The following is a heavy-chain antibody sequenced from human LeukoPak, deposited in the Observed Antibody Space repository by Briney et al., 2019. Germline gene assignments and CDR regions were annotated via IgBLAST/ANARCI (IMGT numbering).Heavy chain of an antibody. CDR3: AHLLPYDFWSGYYTNWFDP. CDR2: IYWYDDK. V-gene: IGHV2-5*01. J-gene: IGHJ5*02. D-gene: IGHD3-3*01. CDR1: GFSLSTRGVG. Sequence: SGPTLLQPTPTLTLTCTFSGFSLSTRGVGVGWIRQPPGKALEWLTLIYWYDDKCYIPSLKSRLTITKDTSKNQVVLTMTNMDPVDTATYYCAHLLPYDFWSGYYTNWFDPWGQGTLVTVSS.